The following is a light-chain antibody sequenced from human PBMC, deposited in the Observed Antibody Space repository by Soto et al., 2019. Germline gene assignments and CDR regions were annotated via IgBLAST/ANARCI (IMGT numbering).Light chain of an antibody. V-gene: IGKV3-20*01. J-gene: IGKJ2*01. CDR1: QSVSSNY. CDR3: QQYGSLPYT. CDR2: GAA. Sequence: ENVLTQSPGTLSLSPGERATLSCRASQSVSSNYLSWYQQKPGQAPRLLIYGAANRATGIPDRFSGSGSGTDFILTISRLEPEDLAVYFCQQYGSLPYTVGQGTKLEIK.